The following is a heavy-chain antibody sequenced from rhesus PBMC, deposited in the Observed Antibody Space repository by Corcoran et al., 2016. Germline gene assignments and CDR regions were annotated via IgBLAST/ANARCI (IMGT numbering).Heavy chain of an antibody. J-gene: IGHJ4*01. CDR2: IHTGGGNT. CDR1: GFTFGSYY. CDR3: ARDLGY. Sequence: EVQLVESGGGLVQPGGSLRLSCTGSGFTFGSYYIYWVRQAPGKGLEWVSAIHTGGGNTLYTDSVKGRFTISKENAKNTLYLHMDSLRAEDTAVYYCARDLGYWGQGVLVTVSS. V-gene: IGHV3-8*01.